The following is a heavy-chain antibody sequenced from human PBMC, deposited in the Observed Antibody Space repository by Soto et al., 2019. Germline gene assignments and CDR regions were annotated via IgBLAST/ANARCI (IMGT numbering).Heavy chain of an antibody. J-gene: IGHJ4*02. CDR3: ARGPHPYFNDY. D-gene: IGHD2-8*01. V-gene: IGHV1-8*01. CDR1: GYTFTSYD. CDR2: MNPNNNNT. Sequence: QVQLVQSGAEVKKPGASVKVSCKASGYTFTSYDINWERQATGQGLEWMGWMNPNNNNTGYAQKFQGRVTMTRNTSISTAYMELSSLGSEDTAVYYCARGPHPYFNDYWGQGTLVTVSS.